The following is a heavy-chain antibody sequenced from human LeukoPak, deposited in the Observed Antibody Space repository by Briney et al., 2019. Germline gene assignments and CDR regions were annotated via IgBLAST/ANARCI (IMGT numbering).Heavy chain of an antibody. CDR2: IYFSGST. Sequence: KASETLSLTCTVSGGSITSGGHYWSWIRQHPGRGLEWIGYIYFSGSTYYNPSPKSRVTISLDTSKNQFSLKLNSVTAADTAIYYCARNILGSDTFDIWGQGTLVTVSS. CDR3: ARNILGSDTFDI. J-gene: IGHJ3*02. V-gene: IGHV4-31*03. D-gene: IGHD7-27*01. CDR1: GGSITSGGHY.